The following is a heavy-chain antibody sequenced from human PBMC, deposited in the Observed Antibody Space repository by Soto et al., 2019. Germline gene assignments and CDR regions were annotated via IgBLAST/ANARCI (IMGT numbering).Heavy chain of an antibody. D-gene: IGHD3-3*01. CDR2: IYYSGST. V-gene: IGHV4-39*01. Sequence: SETLSLTCTVSGGSISSSSYYWGWIRQPPGKGLEWIGSIYYSGSTYYNPSLKSRVTISVDTSKNQFSLKLSSVTAADTAVYYCASGLRFLEWLLSGPFDYWGQGTLVTVSS. CDR3: ASGLRFLEWLLSGPFDY. J-gene: IGHJ4*02. CDR1: GGSISSSSYY.